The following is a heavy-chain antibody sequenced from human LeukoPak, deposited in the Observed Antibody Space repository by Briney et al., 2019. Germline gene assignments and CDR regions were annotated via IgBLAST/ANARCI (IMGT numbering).Heavy chain of an antibody. CDR1: GGSISSSNW. Sequence: SETLSLTCAVSGGSISSSNWWSWVRQLPGKGLEWIAEIHHSGSANYNPSLKSRVTISGDKSKNQFSLKLSSVTAADTAVYYCARDAGKFTYGMDVWGQGTTVTVSS. D-gene: IGHD3-10*01. J-gene: IGHJ6*02. CDR2: IHHSGSA. CDR3: ARDAGKFTYGMDV. V-gene: IGHV4-4*02.